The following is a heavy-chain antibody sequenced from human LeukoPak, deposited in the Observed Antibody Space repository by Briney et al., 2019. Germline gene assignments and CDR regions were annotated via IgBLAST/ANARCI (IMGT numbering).Heavy chain of an antibody. D-gene: IGHD5-24*01. CDR1: GFTVSSNY. V-gene: IGHV3-53*04. Sequence: PGGSLRLSCAASGFTVSSNYMSWVRQAPGKGLEWVSVIYSGGSTYYADSVKGRFTISRHNSKNTLYLQMNSLRAEDTAVYYCARGDGYNDDNWFDPWGQGTLVTVSS. CDR2: IYSGGST. CDR3: ARGDGYNDDNWFDP. J-gene: IGHJ5*02.